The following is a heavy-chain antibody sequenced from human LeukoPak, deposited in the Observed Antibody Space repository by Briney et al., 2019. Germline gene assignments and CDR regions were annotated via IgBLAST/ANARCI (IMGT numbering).Heavy chain of an antibody. D-gene: IGHD3-10*01. Sequence: SETLSLTCTVSGGSINSGSYYWGWIRQPPGKGLEWIGSIYYSGSTYHNPALESRVTISVDTSKNHFSLTLSSVIAADTAVYYCASHLWFGELNWFDPWGQGTLVTVSS. CDR1: GGSINSGSYY. CDR3: ASHLWFGELNWFDP. CDR2: IYYSGST. V-gene: IGHV4-39*02. J-gene: IGHJ5*02.